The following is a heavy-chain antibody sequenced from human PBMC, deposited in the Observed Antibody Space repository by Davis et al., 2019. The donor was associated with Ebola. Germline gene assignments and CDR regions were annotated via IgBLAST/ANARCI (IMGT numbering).Heavy chain of an antibody. CDR2: IIPILGIA. Sequence: AASVKVSCKASGGTFSSYAISWVRQAPGQGLEWMGRIIPILGIANYAQKFQGRVTITADESTSTAYMELSSLRSEDTAVYYCARSWATVNWFDPWGQGTLVTVSS. D-gene: IGHD4-11*01. V-gene: IGHV1-69*04. J-gene: IGHJ5*02. CDR3: ARSWATVNWFDP. CDR1: GGTFSSYA.